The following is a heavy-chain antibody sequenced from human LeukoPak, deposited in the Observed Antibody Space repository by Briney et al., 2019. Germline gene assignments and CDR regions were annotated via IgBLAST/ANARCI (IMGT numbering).Heavy chain of an antibody. V-gene: IGHV1-18*01. CDR1: GYTFTSYG. J-gene: IGHJ4*02. Sequence: GASVKVSCKASGYTFTSYGISWVRQAPGQGLEWMGWISAYNGNTNYAQKLQGRVTMTTDTSTSTAYMELRGLRSDGTAVYYSARDAPWYYDILTGYPPPRVFDYWGQGTLVTVSS. D-gene: IGHD3-9*01. CDR2: ISAYNGNT. CDR3: ARDAPWYYDILTGYPPPRVFDY.